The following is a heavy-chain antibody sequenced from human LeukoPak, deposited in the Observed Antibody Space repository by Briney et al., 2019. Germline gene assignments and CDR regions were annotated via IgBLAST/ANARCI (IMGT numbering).Heavy chain of an antibody. CDR2: IYYSGTT. CDR1: GDSISSWY. J-gene: IGHJ4*02. V-gene: IGHV4-59*08. CDR3: ASLLSTIAARHY. Sequence: SETLSLTCTVSGDSISSWYWSWIRQPPGKRLEWIGYIYYSGTTNYNPSLKSRVSISLDTSKNQFSLKLSSVTAADTAVYYCASLLSTIAARHYWGQGTLVTVSS. D-gene: IGHD6-6*01.